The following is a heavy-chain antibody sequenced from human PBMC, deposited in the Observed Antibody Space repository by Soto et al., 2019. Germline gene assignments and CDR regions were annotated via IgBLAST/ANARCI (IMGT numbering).Heavy chain of an antibody. J-gene: IGHJ4*02. Sequence: QVQLVQSGPEVKKPGASVKVSCKTSGYTFTSYGIAWVRQAPGQGLEWMGWISTSKGNTNYAQKLQGRVTMTRDTSTSTAYMERRSLRSDDTAVYYCATRSPAFDFWGQGTLVTVSS. CDR2: ISTSKGNT. CDR1: GYTFTSYG. V-gene: IGHV1-18*01. CDR3: ATRSPAFDF.